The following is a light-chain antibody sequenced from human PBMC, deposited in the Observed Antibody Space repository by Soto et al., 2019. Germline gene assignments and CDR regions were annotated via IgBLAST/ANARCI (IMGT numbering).Light chain of an antibody. V-gene: IGKV1-39*01. J-gene: IGKJ1*01. CDR3: QQSYSTWWT. CDR2: AAS. Sequence: EIQMTQSPSSLSASVGDRVTITCRASQSISSYLNCYQQKPGKDPKLLIHAASSLQSGAPSRFSGSGSGTDVTLTISSLQTEDFATYYCQQSYSTWWTFGQGTKVDI. CDR1: QSISSY.